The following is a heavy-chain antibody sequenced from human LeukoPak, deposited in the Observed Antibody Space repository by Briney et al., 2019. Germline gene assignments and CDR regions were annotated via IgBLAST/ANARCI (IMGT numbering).Heavy chain of an antibody. CDR2: ISGSGGST. V-gene: IGHV3-23*01. CDR1: GFTLSSYA. CDR3: AREKVGATGFDY. J-gene: IGHJ4*02. Sequence: GGSLRLSCAASGFTLSSYAMSWVRQAPGKGLEWVSAISGSGGSTYYADSVKGRFTISRDNSKNTLYLQMNSLRAEDTAVYYCAREKVGATGFDYWGQGTLVTVSS. D-gene: IGHD1-26*01.